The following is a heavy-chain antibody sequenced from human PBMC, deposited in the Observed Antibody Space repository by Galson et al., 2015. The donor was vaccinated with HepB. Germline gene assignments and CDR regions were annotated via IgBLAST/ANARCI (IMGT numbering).Heavy chain of an antibody. CDR3: AKADRVYYGSGSFRDY. Sequence: SLRLSCAASGFTFSSYAMSWVRQAPGKGLEWVSGISGSAGSTYYADSVKGRFTISRDNSKNTLYLQMNSLRVEDTAIYYCAKADRVYYGSGSFRDYWGQGTLVTVSS. J-gene: IGHJ4*02. CDR2: ISGSAGST. V-gene: IGHV3-23*01. D-gene: IGHD3-10*01. CDR1: GFTFSSYA.